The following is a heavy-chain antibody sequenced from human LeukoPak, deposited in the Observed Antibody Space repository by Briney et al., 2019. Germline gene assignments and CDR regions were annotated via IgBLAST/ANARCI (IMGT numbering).Heavy chain of an antibody. J-gene: IGHJ4*02. CDR2: IYPGDSDT. V-gene: IGHV5-51*01. CDR3: ARSLGIVGAITSFDY. CDR1: GYSFTSYW. Sequence: GESLKISCKGSGYSFTSYWIGWVRQMPGKGLEWMGIIYPGDSDTRYSPSFQGQVTISADKSISTAYLQWSSLKASDTAMYYCARSLGIVGAITSFDYWGQGTLVTVSS. D-gene: IGHD1-26*01.